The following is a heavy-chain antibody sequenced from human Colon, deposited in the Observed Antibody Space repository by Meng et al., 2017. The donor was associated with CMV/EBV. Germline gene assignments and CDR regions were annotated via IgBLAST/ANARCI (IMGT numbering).Heavy chain of an antibody. J-gene: IGHJ4*02. D-gene: IGHD6-6*01. Sequence: GESLKISCAASGFTFSSYAMSWVRQAPGKGLEWVSVIYSGGSSTYYADSVKGRFTISRDNSKNTLYLQMNSLRAEDTAVYYCAKHCSSVSLDYWGQGTLVTVSS. CDR2: IYSGGSST. V-gene: IGHV3-23*03. CDR3: AKHCSSVSLDY. CDR1: GFTFSSYA.